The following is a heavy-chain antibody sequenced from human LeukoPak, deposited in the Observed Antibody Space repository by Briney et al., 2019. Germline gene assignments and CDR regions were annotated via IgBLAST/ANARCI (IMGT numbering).Heavy chain of an antibody. CDR3: ARKRGYSSYNWFDP. V-gene: IGHV3-7*01. CDR2: IKQDGSEK. J-gene: IGHJ5*02. CDR1: GFTFSSYW. D-gene: IGHD5-18*01. Sequence: GGSLRLSCAASGFTFSSYWMSWVRQAPGKGLEWVANIKQDGSEKYYVDSVKGRFTISRDNAENSLYLQMNSLRAEDTAVYYCARKRGYSSYNWFDPWGQGTLVTVSS.